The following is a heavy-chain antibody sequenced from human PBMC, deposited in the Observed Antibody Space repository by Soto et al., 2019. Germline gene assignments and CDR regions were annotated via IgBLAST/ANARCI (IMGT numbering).Heavy chain of an antibody. V-gene: IGHV3-23*01. J-gene: IGHJ4*02. CDR2: ISATGGST. Sequence: GGSLSLSCAASGFTFNNYAMNWVRQAPGKGLEWVATISATGGSTYYADSVKGRFTISRDNSKNTLYLQMNGLRVEDTAVYYCAKDRLGGNFDYWGQGTQVTV. CDR1: GFTFNNYA. CDR3: AKDRLGGNFDY.